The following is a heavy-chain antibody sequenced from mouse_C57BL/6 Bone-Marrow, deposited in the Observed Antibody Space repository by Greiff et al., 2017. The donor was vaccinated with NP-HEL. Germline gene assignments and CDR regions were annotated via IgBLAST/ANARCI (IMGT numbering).Heavy chain of an antibody. J-gene: IGHJ2*01. CDR2: ISNGGGST. CDR3: AREEDD. CDR1: GFTFSDYY. Sequence: EVKVEESGGGLVQPGGSLKLSCAASGFTFSDYYMYWVRQTPEKRLEWVAYISNGGGSTYYLDTVKGRFTISRDNAKNTLYLQMSRLKSEDTAMYYCAREEDDWGQGTTLTVSS. V-gene: IGHV5-12*01.